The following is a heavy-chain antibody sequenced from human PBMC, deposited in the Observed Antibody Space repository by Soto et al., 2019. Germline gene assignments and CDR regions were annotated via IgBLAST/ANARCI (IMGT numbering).Heavy chain of an antibody. J-gene: IGHJ4*02. CDR1: GFTFSSYG. D-gene: IGHD3-22*01. V-gene: IGHV3-33*01. Sequence: QVQLVESGGGVVQPGRSLRLSCAASGFTFSSYGMHWVRQAPGKGLEWVAVIWYDGSNKYYADSVKGRFTISRDNSKNTLHLHMNGLRAEYTAVYYCARGWDYYDSSGYYAAWDYWGQGTLVTVSS. CDR3: ARGWDYYDSSGYYAAWDY. CDR2: IWYDGSNK.